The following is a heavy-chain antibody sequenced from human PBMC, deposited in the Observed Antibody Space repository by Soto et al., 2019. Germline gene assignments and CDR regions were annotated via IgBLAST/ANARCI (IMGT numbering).Heavy chain of an antibody. V-gene: IGHV4-59*08. Sequence: QVQLQESGPGLVKPSETLSLTCTVSGGSISSYYWSWIRQPPGKGLEWIGYTYYSGSTNYNPSLKSRVTISVDTSKNQFSLKLSSVTAADTAVYYCARLSGLEPFDYWGQGTLVTVSS. CDR3: ARLSGLEPFDY. J-gene: IGHJ4*02. D-gene: IGHD3-3*01. CDR1: GGSISSYY. CDR2: TYYSGST.